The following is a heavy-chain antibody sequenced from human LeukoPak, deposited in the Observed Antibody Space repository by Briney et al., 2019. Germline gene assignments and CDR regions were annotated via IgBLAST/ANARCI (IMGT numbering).Heavy chain of an antibody. V-gene: IGHV4-39*07. Sequence: SETLSLTCTVSGGSISSSNHYWGWIRQPPGKGLEWIGSIYYSGSTYYNPSLKSRVTISVDTSKNQFSLKLSSVTAADTAVYYCASFFKQQLAAEYFQHWGQGTLVTVSS. J-gene: IGHJ1*01. CDR1: GGSISSSNHY. D-gene: IGHD6-13*01. CDR3: ASFFKQQLAAEYFQH. CDR2: IYYSGST.